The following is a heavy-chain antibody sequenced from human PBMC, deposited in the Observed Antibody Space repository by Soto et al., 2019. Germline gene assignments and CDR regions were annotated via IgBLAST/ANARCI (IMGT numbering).Heavy chain of an antibody. Sequence: VGSLRLSCVASGFTFSSYWMNWVRQAPGKGLEWVANIDQDGNEDNLLDSVKGRFTISRDNAKNSLFLQMNSLRVDDTAVYYCARTGDGHHDFLDYWGQGALVTVSS. CDR1: GFTFSSYW. CDR2: IDQDGNED. CDR3: ARTGDGHHDFLDY. V-gene: IGHV3-7*01. D-gene: IGHD1-1*01. J-gene: IGHJ4*02.